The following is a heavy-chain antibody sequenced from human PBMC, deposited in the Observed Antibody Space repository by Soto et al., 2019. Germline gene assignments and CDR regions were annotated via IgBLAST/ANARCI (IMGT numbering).Heavy chain of an antibody. CDR3: ARAFTEVVTAAPGQFDH. CDR2: ISGSSVI. J-gene: IGHJ5*02. CDR1: GVTFSDYY. Sequence: PXGSLRLSCAGAGVTFSDYYMTWIRQAPGKGLEWISYISGSSVIYYADSVKGRFTISRDNAKNSLYLQMNSLRVDDTAMYYCARAFTEVVTAAPGQFDHWGQGTLVTVSS. V-gene: IGHV3-11*01. D-gene: IGHD2-21*02.